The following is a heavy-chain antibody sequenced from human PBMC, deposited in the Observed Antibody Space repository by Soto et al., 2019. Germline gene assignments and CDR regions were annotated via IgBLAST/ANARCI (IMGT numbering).Heavy chain of an antibody. D-gene: IGHD2-2*01. J-gene: IGHJ5*02. Sequence: TLSLTCSVSGGSIRSTSYYWGWIRQPPGKGLEWLATVYYSRSTYYNPSLRSRLTLAVDTSKNHFSLKVNSVTAADTAVYYCARCTGFCSGTSCYFSFDLWGQGTLVTVSS. CDR2: VYYSRST. V-gene: IGHV4-39*02. CDR3: ARCTGFCSGTSCYFSFDL. CDR1: GGSIRSTSYY.